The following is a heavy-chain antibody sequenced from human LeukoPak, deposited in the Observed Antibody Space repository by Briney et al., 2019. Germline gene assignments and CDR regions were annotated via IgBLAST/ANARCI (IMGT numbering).Heavy chain of an antibody. V-gene: IGHV3-23*01. D-gene: IGHD6-6*01. CDR2: ISGSGGST. CDR1: VFTFSSYA. Sequence: GGSLRLSCAPSVFTFSSYAMSWVRQAPGKGREWVSAISGSGGSTYYADSVKDRFTISRDNSKNTRYLPMNRISAEETAVYYCANRPDYYFDYWGQGTLVTVSS. CDR3: ANRPDYYFDY. J-gene: IGHJ4*02.